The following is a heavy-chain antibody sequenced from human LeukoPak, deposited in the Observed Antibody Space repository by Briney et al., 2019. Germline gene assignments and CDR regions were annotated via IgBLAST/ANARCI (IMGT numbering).Heavy chain of an antibody. CDR3: TREWSVGSFDAFDI. J-gene: IGHJ3*02. V-gene: IGHV3-49*04. D-gene: IGHD6-13*01. Sequence: PGGSLRLSCTASGFTFGDYAMSWVRQAPGKGLEWVGFIRSKAYGGTTEYAASVKGRFTISRDDSKSIAYLQMNSLKTEDTAVYYCTREWSVGSFDAFDIWGQGAMVTVSS. CDR2: IRSKAYGGTT. CDR1: GFTFGDYA.